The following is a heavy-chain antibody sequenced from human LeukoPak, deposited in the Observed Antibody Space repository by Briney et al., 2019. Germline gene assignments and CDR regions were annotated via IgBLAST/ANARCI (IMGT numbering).Heavy chain of an antibody. CDR1: GGSITSHF. CDR2: IYHSGIT. CDR3: ARDGYSGSSLFDS. J-gene: IGHJ4*02. V-gene: IGHV4-59*11. D-gene: IGHD1-26*01. Sequence: SETLSLTCTVSGGSITSHFWSWIRQPPGKGLEWIGYIYHSGITNYNPSLKSRATISVDTSKNQFSLELNSVTAADTAVYYCARDGYSGSSLFDSWGQGTLVTVSS.